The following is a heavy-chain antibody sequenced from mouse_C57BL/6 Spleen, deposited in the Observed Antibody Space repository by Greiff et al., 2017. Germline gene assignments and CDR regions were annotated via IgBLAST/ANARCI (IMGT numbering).Heavy chain of an antibody. Sequence: EVQVVESGGGLVQPGGSMKLSCVASGFTFSNYWMHWVRQSPEKGLEWVAHIRLKSDNYATHYAESEKGRFTISRAESKRSVYLHMNNLRAEDTVIDYCTGPWIYYDYDGFAYWGQGTLVTVSA. D-gene: IGHD2-4*01. V-gene: IGHV6-3*01. CDR1: GFTFSNYW. J-gene: IGHJ3*01. CDR3: TGPWIYYDYDGFAY. CDR2: IRLKSDNYAT.